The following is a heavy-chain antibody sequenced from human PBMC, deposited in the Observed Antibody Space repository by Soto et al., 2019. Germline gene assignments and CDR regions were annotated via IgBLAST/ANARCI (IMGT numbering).Heavy chain of an antibody. CDR2: INAGNGNT. D-gene: IGHD6-13*01. CDR1: GYTFTSYA. Sequence: ASVKVSCKASGYTFTSYAMHWVRQAPGQRLEWMGWINAGNGNTKYSQKFQGRVTITRDTSASTAYMELSSLRSEDTAVYYCARDQDSSSWYDYWGQGTLVTVSS. J-gene: IGHJ4*02. V-gene: IGHV1-3*01. CDR3: ARDQDSSSWYDY.